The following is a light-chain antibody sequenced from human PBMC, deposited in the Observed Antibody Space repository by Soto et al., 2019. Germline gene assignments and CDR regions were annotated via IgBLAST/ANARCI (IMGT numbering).Light chain of an antibody. CDR2: DAS. CDR3: QERSNWPKMYT. CDR1: QSVSSY. Sequence: EIVLTQSPATRSLSPGERATLSCRASQSVSSYLAWYQQKPGQAPRLLIYDASNRATGIPARFSGSGSGTDFTLTISSLEPEDFAVYYCQERSNWPKMYTFGQGTKLETK. J-gene: IGKJ2*01. V-gene: IGKV3-11*01.